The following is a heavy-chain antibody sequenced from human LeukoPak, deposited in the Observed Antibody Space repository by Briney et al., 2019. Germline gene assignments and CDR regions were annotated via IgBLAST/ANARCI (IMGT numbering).Heavy chain of an antibody. CDR2: IYYSGST. V-gene: IGHV4-39*02. Sequence: PSETLSLTCTVSGGSISSSSYYWGWIRQPPGKGLEWIGSIYYSGSTYYNPSLKSRVTISVDTSKNQFSLKLSSVTAADTAVYYCARDMGVTPFDIWGQGTMVTVSS. CDR1: GGSISSSSYY. CDR3: ARDMGVTPFDI. J-gene: IGHJ3*02. D-gene: IGHD3-10*01.